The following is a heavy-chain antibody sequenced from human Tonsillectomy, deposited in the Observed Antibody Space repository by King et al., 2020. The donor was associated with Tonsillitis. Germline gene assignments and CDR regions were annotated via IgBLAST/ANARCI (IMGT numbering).Heavy chain of an antibody. V-gene: IGHV3-66*01. CDR1: GFTVSSNY. CDR3: AREGAKWEQLEYFDY. J-gene: IGHJ4*02. Sequence: VQLVESGGGLVQPGGSLRLSCAASGFTVSSNYMSWVRQAPGQGLEWVSVIYSGGDTYYADSLKGRFTISRDNSKNTLYLQMNSLRVEDTAVYYCAREGAKWEQLEYFDYWGQGTLVTVSS. CDR2: IYSGGDT. D-gene: IGHD1-26*01.